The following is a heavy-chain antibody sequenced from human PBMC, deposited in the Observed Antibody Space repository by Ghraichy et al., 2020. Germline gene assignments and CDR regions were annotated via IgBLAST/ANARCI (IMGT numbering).Heavy chain of an antibody. V-gene: IGHV1-18*01. CDR2: ISAYNGNT. D-gene: IGHD2-2*01. CDR1: GYTFTSYG. Sequence: ASVKVSCKASGYTFTSYGISWVRQAPGQGLEWMGWISAYNGNTNYAQKLQGRVTMTTDTSTSTAYMELRSLRSDDTAVYYCARQGYCSSTSCYANIYYYYYGMDVWGQGTTVTVSS. J-gene: IGHJ6*02. CDR3: ARQGYCSSTSCYANIYYYYYGMDV.